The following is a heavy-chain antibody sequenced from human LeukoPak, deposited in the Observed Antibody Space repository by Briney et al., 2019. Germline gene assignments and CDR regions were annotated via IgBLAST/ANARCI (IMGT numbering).Heavy chain of an antibody. V-gene: IGHV3-30*18. Sequence: GGSLRLSCAASGFTFSDFGMHWVRQAPGKGLEWVAVVSYDGSTHYYAASVKGRFTISRDNSKSTLYLHMNSLRAEDTAVYYCAKEDYRGATYLDSWGQGTLVTVSS. CDR1: GFTFSDFG. CDR3: AKEDYRGATYLDS. D-gene: IGHD1-26*01. CDR2: VSYDGSTH. J-gene: IGHJ4*02.